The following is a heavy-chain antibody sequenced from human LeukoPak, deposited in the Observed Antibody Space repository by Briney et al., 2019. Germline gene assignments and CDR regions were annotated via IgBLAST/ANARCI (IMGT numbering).Heavy chain of an antibody. CDR3: AREGLAARRGGFDI. V-gene: IGHV4-59*01. CDR1: GDSISSYF. D-gene: IGHD6-6*01. J-gene: IGHJ3*02. Sequence: SETLSLTCTVSGDSISSYFWTWIRQPPGKGLEWIGYIYHTGNTNYSPSLRGRVTMSIDTSRNQFSLKLNSVTATDTAVYYCAREGLAARRGGFDIWGQGTVVTVSS. CDR2: IYHTGNT.